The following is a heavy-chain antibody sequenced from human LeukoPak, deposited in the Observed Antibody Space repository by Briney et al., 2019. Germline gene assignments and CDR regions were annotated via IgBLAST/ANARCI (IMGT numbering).Heavy chain of an antibody. D-gene: IGHD3-3*01. Sequence: PGGSLRLSCAASGFTFSSYAMHWVRQAPGKGLEWVAVISYDGSNKYYADSVKGRFTISRDNSKNTLYLQMNSLRAEDTAVYYCAKVSHYDFWSGYMSGFDPWGQGTLVTVSS. CDR3: AKVSHYDFWSGYMSGFDP. CDR2: ISYDGSNK. J-gene: IGHJ5*02. CDR1: GFTFSSYA. V-gene: IGHV3-30-3*01.